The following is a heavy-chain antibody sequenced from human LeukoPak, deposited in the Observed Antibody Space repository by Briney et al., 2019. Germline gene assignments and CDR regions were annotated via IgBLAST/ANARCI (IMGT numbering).Heavy chain of an antibody. CDR2: ISGSGGST. CDR1: GFTVSTSY. V-gene: IGHV3-23*01. Sequence: GGSLRLSCAASGFTVSTSYISWGRQAPGKGLEWVSAISGSGGSTYYADSVKGRFTISRDNSKNTLYLQMNSLRAEATAVYYCAKGAGDYYDSSGYAYYFDYWGQGTLVTVSS. J-gene: IGHJ4*02. D-gene: IGHD3-22*01. CDR3: AKGAGDYYDSSGYAYYFDY.